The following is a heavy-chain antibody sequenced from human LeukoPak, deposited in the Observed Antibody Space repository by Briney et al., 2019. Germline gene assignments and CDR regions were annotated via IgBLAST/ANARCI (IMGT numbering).Heavy chain of an antibody. Sequence: GASVKVSCKASGYTFTSYGISWVRQAPGQGLEWMGWISAYNGNTNYAQKLQGRVTMSTDTSTSTAYMELRSLRSDDTAVYYCARGKREWYLRSAEYFQHWGQGTLVTVSS. J-gene: IGHJ1*01. V-gene: IGHV1-18*01. CDR3: ARGKREWYLRSAEYFQH. CDR1: GYTFTSYG. D-gene: IGHD4-23*01. CDR2: ISAYNGNT.